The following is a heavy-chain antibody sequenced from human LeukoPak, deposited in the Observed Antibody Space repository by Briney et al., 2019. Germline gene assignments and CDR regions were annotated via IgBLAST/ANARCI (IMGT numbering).Heavy chain of an antibody. J-gene: IGHJ3*02. Sequence: ASVKVSCKVSGYTLTELSMHWVRQAPGKGLEWMGGFDPEDGETIYAQKFQGRVTMTEDTSTDTAYMELSSLRSEDTAVHYCATDHLLWFGELPRAFDIWGQGTMATVSS. CDR1: GYTLTELS. D-gene: IGHD3-10*01. V-gene: IGHV1-24*01. CDR2: FDPEDGET. CDR3: ATDHLLWFGELPRAFDI.